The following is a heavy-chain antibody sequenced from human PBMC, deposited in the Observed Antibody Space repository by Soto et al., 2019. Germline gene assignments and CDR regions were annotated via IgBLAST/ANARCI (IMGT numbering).Heavy chain of an antibody. CDR2: IIPTFGTA. Sequence: SVKVSCKAAGCTFSSYAISWVRQAPGQGLEWMGGIIPTFGTANYAQKFQGRVTITADKSTSTAYMELSSLRSEDTAVYYCARKAGGIAVVPAAPTQLHYYHDYGMDVWGQGTRGTLSS. CDR3: ARKAGGIAVVPAAPTQLHYYHDYGMDV. CDR1: GCTFSSYA. D-gene: IGHD2-2*01. J-gene: IGHJ6*02. V-gene: IGHV1-69*06.